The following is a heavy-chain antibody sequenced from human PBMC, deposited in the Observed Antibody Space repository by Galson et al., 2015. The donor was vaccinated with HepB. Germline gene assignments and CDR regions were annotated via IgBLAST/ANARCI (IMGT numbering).Heavy chain of an antibody. V-gene: IGHV3-23*01. Sequence: SLRLSCAASGFTFNCCAMSWVRQAPGKGLEWVSTISVSGGSTYYADSVKGRFTISRDNSKNTLYLQMSSLRDEDTAVYYCVKAPGSGWGQGTLVTVSS. CDR3: VKAPGSG. CDR1: GFTFNCCA. CDR2: ISVSGGST. J-gene: IGHJ4*02. D-gene: IGHD3-10*01.